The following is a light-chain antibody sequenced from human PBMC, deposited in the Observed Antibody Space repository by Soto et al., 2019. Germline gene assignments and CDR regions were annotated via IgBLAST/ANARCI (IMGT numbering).Light chain of an antibody. Sequence: QSVLTQPASVSGSPGQSITISCTGTSSDVGGYNYVSWYQQHPGKAPKLMIYDVSNRPSGVSNRFSGSKSGNTASLTISGLQAEDEDDYYCSSYTSSSTLVVFGGGTKPTVL. CDR3: SSYTSSSTLVV. J-gene: IGLJ2*01. CDR2: DVS. V-gene: IGLV2-14*01. CDR1: SSDVGGYNY.